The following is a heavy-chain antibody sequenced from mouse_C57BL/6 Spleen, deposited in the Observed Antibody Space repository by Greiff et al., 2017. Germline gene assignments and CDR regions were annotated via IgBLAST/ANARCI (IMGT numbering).Heavy chain of an antibody. Sequence: QVQLQQPGAELVMPGASVKLSCKASGYTFTSYWMHWVKQRPGQGLEWIGEIDPSDSYTNYNQKLKGKSTLTVDKSSSTAYLQLSSLTSEDSAVYYCARSFRYYGSSQGYLDVWGTGTTVTVSS. CDR2: IDPSDSYT. D-gene: IGHD1-1*01. V-gene: IGHV1-69*01. CDR3: ARSFRYYGSSQGYLDV. CDR1: GYTFTSYW. J-gene: IGHJ1*03.